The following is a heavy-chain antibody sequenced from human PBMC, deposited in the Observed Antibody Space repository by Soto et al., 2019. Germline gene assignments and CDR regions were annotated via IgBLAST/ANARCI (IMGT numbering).Heavy chain of an antibody. D-gene: IGHD3-22*01. J-gene: IGHJ4*02. CDR1: GFTVSSNY. V-gene: IGHV3-53*01. Sequence: GGSLRLSCAASGFTVSSNYMSWVRQAPGKGLEWVSVIYSGGSTYYADSVKGRFTISRDNSKNTLYLQMNSLRAEDTAVYYCAKVVTTMIVVVSPLDYWGQGTLVTVSS. CDR3: AKVVTTMIVVVSPLDY. CDR2: IYSGGST.